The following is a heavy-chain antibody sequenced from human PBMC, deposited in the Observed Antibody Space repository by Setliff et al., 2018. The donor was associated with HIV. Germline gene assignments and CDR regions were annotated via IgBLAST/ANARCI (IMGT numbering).Heavy chain of an antibody. CDR3: AKDDYVWGNPFDY. V-gene: IGHV3-23*03. D-gene: IGHD3-16*01. Sequence: GGSLRLSCVASGLTFNRYWMSWVRQVPGKGLEWVAVMSYDDSNTYYAESVKGRFTISRDNSKNTLYLQMNSLRAEDTAVYYCAKDDYVWGNPFDYWGQGTLVTVSS. J-gene: IGHJ4*02. CDR1: GLTFNRYW. CDR2: MSYDDSNT.